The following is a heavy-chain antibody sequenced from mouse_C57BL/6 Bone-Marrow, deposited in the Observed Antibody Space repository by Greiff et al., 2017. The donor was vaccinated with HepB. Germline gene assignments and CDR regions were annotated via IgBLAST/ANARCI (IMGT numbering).Heavy chain of an antibody. J-gene: IGHJ1*03. V-gene: IGHV14-3*01. CDR1: GFNIKNTY. CDR3: AFRYYYGSSYWYFDV. Sequence: EVQLQQSVAELVRPGASVKLSCTASGFNIKNTYMHWVKQRPEQGLEWIGRIDPANGNTKYAPKFQGKATITADTSSNTAYLQLSRLSSEDTVIYYGAFRYYYGSSYWYFDVWGTGTTVTVSS. D-gene: IGHD1-1*01. CDR2: IDPANGNT.